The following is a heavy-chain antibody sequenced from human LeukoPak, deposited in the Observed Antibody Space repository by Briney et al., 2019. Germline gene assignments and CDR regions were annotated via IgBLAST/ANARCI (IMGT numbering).Heavy chain of an antibody. CDR1: GYTFTSYD. V-gene: IGHV7-4-1*02. CDR2: INTNTGNP. CDR3: ARSKDGDYFDY. J-gene: IGHJ4*02. Sequence: GASVKVSCKASGYTFTSYDINWVRQATGQGLEWMGWINTNTGNPTYAQGFTGRFVFSLDTSVSTAYLQISSLKAEDTAVYYCARSKDGDYFDYWGQGTLVTVSS. D-gene: IGHD3-10*01.